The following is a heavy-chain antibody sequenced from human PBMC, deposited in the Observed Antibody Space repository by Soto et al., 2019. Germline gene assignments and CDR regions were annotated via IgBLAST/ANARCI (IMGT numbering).Heavy chain of an antibody. J-gene: IGHJ4*02. Sequence: SGPTLVNPTQTLTLTCTLSGFSLSTSGVGVGWIRQPPGKALEWLALIYWGDDKRYSPSLKSRLTITKDTSKNQVVLTMTNMDPVDTGTYYLTHREVGDTAITFASRGQGAQVTVSS. CDR3: THREVGDTAITFAS. V-gene: IGHV2-5*02. D-gene: IGHD5-18*01. CDR2: IYWGDDK. CDR1: GFSLSTSGVG.